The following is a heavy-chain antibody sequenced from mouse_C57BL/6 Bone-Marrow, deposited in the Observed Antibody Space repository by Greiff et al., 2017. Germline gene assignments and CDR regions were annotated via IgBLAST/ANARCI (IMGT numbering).Heavy chain of an antibody. CDR3: ARNLDSSGYNYAMDY. J-gene: IGHJ4*01. CDR2: IYPGDGDT. D-gene: IGHD3-2*02. Sequence: QVQLQQSGPELVKPGASVKISCKASGYAFSSSWMNWVKQRPGKGLEWIGRIYPGDGDTNYNGKFKGKATLTADKSSSTAYMQLSSLTSEDSAVYFCARNLDSSGYNYAMDYWGQGTSVTVSS. V-gene: IGHV1-82*01. CDR1: GYAFSSSW.